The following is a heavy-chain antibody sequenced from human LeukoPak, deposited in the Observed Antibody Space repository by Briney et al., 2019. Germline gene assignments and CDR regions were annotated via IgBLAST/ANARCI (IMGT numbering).Heavy chain of an antibody. D-gene: IGHD6-6*01. CDR1: GFIFSRYY. Sequence: GGSLRLSCSASGFIFSRYYMSWVRQAPGKGLEWVANIKQDGSKEYYVDSVRGRFTISRDNAKNSLYLQLNSLRAEDTAVYYCARGWSSSTPDLDYWGQGTLVTVSS. J-gene: IGHJ4*02. V-gene: IGHV3-7*04. CDR2: IKQDGSKE. CDR3: ARGWSSSTPDLDY.